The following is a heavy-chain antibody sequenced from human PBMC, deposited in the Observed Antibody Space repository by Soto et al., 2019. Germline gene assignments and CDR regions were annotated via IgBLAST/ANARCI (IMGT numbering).Heavy chain of an antibody. J-gene: IGHJ6*02. CDR3: ARLPVRNYYYYGMDV. CDR2: IDPSDSYT. Sequence: XESLNISCKGCGYSFTSYWISWVRQMPGKGLEWMGRIDPSDSYTNYSPSFQGHVTISADKSISTAYLQWSSLKASDTAMYYCARLPVRNYYYYGMDVWGQGTTVTVSS. D-gene: IGHD2-2*01. CDR1: GYSFTSYW. V-gene: IGHV5-10-1*01.